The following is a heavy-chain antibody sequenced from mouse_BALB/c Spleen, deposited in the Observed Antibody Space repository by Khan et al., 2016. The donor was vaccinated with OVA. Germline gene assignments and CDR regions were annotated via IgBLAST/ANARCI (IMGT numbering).Heavy chain of an antibody. J-gene: IGHJ4*01. Sequence: VQLQQSGAELAKPGASVKMSCKASGYTFTNYWMHWVKQRPGQGLEWIGYINPSTIYTEYNQKFKDKATLTADKSSSTAYMQLRSLTSEDSAVDYCARRLPPYYYAMDYWGQGTSVTVAS. V-gene: IGHV1-7*01. D-gene: IGHD3-2*02. CDR2: INPSTIYT. CDR3: ARRLPPYYYAMDY. CDR1: GYTFTNYW.